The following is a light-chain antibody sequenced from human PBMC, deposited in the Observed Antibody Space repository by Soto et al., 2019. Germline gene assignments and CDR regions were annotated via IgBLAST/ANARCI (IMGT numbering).Light chain of an antibody. CDR2: DVT. V-gene: IGLV2-11*01. J-gene: IGLJ2*01. CDR3: CSYAGSYILV. CDR1: SSDVGGYNY. Sequence: QSALPQPRSVSGSPGQSVTISCTGTSSDVGGYNYVSWYQQHPGKAPKLMIYDVTKRPSGVPDRFSGSKSGNTASLTISGLQAEDETDYYCCSYAGSYILVFGGGTKLTVL.